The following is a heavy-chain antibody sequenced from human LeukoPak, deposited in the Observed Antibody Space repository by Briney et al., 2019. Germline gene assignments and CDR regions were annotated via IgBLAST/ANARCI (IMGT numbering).Heavy chain of an antibody. CDR3: AKEYFPRGFDP. CDR1: VFTFSSYA. D-gene: IGHD2-8*01. Sequence: GGSMRLSCAASVFTFSSYAMCWVRHAPWKGREWVSAISGSGGSTYYADSVKGRFTISRDNSKNTLYLQMNSLRAEDTAVYYCAKEYFPRGFDPWGQGTLVTVSS. CDR2: ISGSGGST. V-gene: IGHV3-23*01. J-gene: IGHJ5*02.